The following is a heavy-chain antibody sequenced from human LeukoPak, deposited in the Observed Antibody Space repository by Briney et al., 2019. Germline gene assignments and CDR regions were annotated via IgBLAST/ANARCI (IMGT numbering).Heavy chain of an antibody. CDR1: GFTFSNAW. J-gene: IGHJ3*02. D-gene: IGHD3-22*01. V-gene: IGHV3-30-3*01. Sequence: GGSLRLSCAASGFTFSNAWMAWVRQAPGKGLEWVAVISYDGSNKYYADSVKGRFTISRDNSKNTLYLQMNSLRAEDTAVYYCASHYYDTQRGAFDIWGQGTMVTVSS. CDR2: ISYDGSNK. CDR3: ASHYYDTQRGAFDI.